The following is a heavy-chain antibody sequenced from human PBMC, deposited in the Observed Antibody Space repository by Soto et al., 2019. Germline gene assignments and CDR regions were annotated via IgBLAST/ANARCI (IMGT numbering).Heavy chain of an antibody. CDR3: ARGASGDKVDY. J-gene: IGHJ4*02. V-gene: IGHV4-30-4*01. D-gene: IGHD7-27*01. Sequence: QVQLQESGPGLVKPSQTLSLTCTVSGGSISSGDNCWSWIRQTPGRGLEWIGHIYNGGGTYSNPSLRSRVSISVDTSKNQFSLDLSSVTAADTAVYYCARGASGDKVDYWGQGALVTVSS. CDR1: GGSISSGDNC. CDR2: IYNGGGT.